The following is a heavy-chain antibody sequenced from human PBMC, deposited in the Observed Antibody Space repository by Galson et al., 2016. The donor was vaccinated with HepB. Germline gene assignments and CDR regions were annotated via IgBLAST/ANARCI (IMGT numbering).Heavy chain of an antibody. D-gene: IGHD6-13*01. CDR3: ARYLSRYSSSWFLVPGRNYFDY. V-gene: IGHV4-34*01. CDR1: GGSFSGSY. J-gene: IGHJ4*02. Sequence: SETLSLTCAVYGGSFSGSYWSWIRQPPGMGLEWIGEINHRGITNYNPSLKSRVTISVDTSKNQFSLKLSYVTAADTALYYCARYLSRYSSSWFLVPGRNYFDYWGQGTLVTVSS. CDR2: INHRGIT.